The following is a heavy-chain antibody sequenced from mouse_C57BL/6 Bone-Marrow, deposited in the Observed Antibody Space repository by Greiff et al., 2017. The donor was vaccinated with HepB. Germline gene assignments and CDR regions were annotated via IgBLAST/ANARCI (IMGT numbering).Heavy chain of an antibody. CDR2: INPYNGGT. Sequence: EVQLQQSGPVLVKPGASVKMSCKASGYTFTDYYMNWVKQSHGKSLEWIGVINPYNGGTSYNQKFKGKATLTVDKSSSTAYMELNSLTSEDSAVYYCAIRLHYSNPYYAMDYWGQGTSVTVSS. J-gene: IGHJ4*01. V-gene: IGHV1-19*01. CDR1: GYTFTDYY. D-gene: IGHD2-5*01. CDR3: AIRLHYSNPYYAMDY.